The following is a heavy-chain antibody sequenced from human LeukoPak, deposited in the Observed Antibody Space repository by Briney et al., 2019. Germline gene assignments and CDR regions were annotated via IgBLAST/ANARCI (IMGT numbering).Heavy chain of an antibody. J-gene: IGHJ5*02. CDR1: GYTFTSYG. V-gene: IGHV1-2*02. CDR2: INPNSGGT. Sequence: ASVKVSCKASGYTFTSYGISWVRQAPGQGLEWMGWINPNSGGTKYAQKFQGRVTMTRDTSISTAYMELSSLTSDDTAVYYCAREHSSSWFDPWGQGTLVTVSS. D-gene: IGHD6-13*01. CDR3: AREHSSSWFDP.